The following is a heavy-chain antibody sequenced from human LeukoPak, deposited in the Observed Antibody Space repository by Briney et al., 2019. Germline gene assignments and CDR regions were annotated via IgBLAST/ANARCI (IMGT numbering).Heavy chain of an antibody. CDR1: GVSMSAYQ. V-gene: IGHV4-4*09. CDR2: IYTSGST. Sequence: PSETLSLTGTVSGVSMSAYQWSWARQSPEKGLEWIGYIYTSGSTNYNPSLKSRVTISVDTSKNQFSLKLSSVTAADTAVYYCARWVVGALFFDYWGQGTLVTVSS. CDR3: ARWVVGALFFDY. J-gene: IGHJ4*02. D-gene: IGHD1-26*01.